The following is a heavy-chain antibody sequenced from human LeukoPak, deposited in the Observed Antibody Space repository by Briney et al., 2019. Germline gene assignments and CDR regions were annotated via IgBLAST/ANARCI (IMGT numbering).Heavy chain of an antibody. D-gene: IGHD6-19*01. CDR2: IILLLDIT. Sequence: GASVKVSCKASGDTFSSSAISWVRQAPGQGLEWMGKIILLLDITNYAQQFQGGVTITTDKSTDTVFLELSSLRSQDTAVYYCARSSVTGHFDFWGQGTLVTVSS. CDR1: GDTFSSSA. CDR3: ARSSVTGHFDF. V-gene: IGHV1-69*04. J-gene: IGHJ4*02.